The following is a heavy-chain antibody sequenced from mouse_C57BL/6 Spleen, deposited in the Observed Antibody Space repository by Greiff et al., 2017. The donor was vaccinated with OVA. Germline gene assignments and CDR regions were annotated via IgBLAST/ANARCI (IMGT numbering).Heavy chain of an antibody. CDR2: ISYDGSN. D-gene: IGHD1-1*02. Sequence: DVKLQESGPGLVKPSQSLSLTCSVTGYSITSGYYWNWIRQFPGNKLEWMGYISYDGSNNYNPSLKNRISITRDTSKNQFFLKLNSVTTEDTATYYCARDYYLTGYFDVWGTGTTVTVSS. CDR3: ARDYYLTGYFDV. CDR1: GYSITSGYY. V-gene: IGHV3-6*01. J-gene: IGHJ1*03.